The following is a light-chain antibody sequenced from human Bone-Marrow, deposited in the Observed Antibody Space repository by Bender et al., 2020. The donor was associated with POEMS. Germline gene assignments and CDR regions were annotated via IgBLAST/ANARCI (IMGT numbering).Light chain of an antibody. CDR3: QAWDTTSQAI. J-gene: IGLJ2*01. CDR1: DLGFKS. Sequence: SFELTQPPSVSVAPGQTARVPCGGDDLGFKSVHWYQQKPGQAPVLVVYDDSSRPSGIPERFSGSNSANTATLTISRVEGGDEADYYCQAWDTTSQAIFGGGTKLTVL. V-gene: IGLV3-21*02. CDR2: DDS.